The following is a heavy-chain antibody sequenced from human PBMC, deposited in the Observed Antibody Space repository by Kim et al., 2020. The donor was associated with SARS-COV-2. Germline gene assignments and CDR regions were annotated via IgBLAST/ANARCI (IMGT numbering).Heavy chain of an antibody. CDR3: ARDSGHDLSYSSSWDDY. Sequence: ASVKVSCKASGYTFTSYAMNWVRQAPGQGLEWMGWINTNTGNPTYAQGFTGRFVFSLDTSVSTAYLQISSLKAEDTAVYYCARDSGHDLSYSSSWDDYWGQGTLVTVSS. CDR1: GYTFTSYA. J-gene: IGHJ4*02. D-gene: IGHD6-13*01. CDR2: INTNTGNP. V-gene: IGHV7-4-1*02.